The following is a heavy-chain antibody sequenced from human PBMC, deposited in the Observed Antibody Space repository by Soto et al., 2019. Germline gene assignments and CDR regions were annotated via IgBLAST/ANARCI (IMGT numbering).Heavy chain of an antibody. J-gene: IGHJ4*02. CDR2: ISTYNGNT. D-gene: IGHD3-3*01. CDR3: ARIRITIFGVVTHTGVFDY. V-gene: IGHV1-18*01. Sequence: EASVKVSCKASGYSFTTSGITWVRQAPGQGLEWMGWISTYNGNTNYAQKLQDRVTLTTDTSTSTAYMELRSLRSDDTAVYYCARIRITIFGVVTHTGVFDYWGQGTLVTVSS. CDR1: GYSFTTSG.